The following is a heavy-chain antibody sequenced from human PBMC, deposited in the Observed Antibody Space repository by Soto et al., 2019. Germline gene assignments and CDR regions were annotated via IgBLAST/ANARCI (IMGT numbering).Heavy chain of an antibody. CDR1: DGSLGRGDW. J-gene: IGHJ1*01. CDR3: VKNDEYSLQY. D-gene: IGHD2-15*01. CDR2: IYLRGGS. Sequence: KTSETLSLTCVVSDGSLGRGDWWSWVRQSPGKGLEWIGQIYLRGGSSCSPSLQTRVSISVDMSKNLLFLHLRSVTAADTAVYFCVKNDEYSLQYWGHGTLVTVSS. V-gene: IGHV4-4*02.